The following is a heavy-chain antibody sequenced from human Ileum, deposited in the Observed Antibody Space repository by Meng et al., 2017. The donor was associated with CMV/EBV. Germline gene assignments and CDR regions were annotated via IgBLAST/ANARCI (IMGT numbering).Heavy chain of an antibody. V-gene: IGHV1-3*04. J-gene: IGHJ4*02. CDR1: GCSFTLYP. Sequence: KISCKTSGCSFTLYPIHWFRLAPGRGLEWMGWISTSTGGRKYSVPYQSRLTITTDTSATTAYMEMSSLTSQDAAVYYCARLVSGVFDFWGQGTLVTVSS. CDR2: ISTSTGGR. CDR3: ARLVSGVFDF. D-gene: IGHD2-21*02.